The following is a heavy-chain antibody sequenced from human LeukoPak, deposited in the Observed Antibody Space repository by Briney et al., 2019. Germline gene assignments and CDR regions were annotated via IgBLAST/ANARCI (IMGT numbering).Heavy chain of an antibody. J-gene: IGHJ4*02. V-gene: IGHV3-7*01. D-gene: IGHD5-24*01. Sequence: GGSLRLSCAASGFTFSSYAMSWVRQAPGKGLEWVANIKQDGSEKYYVDSVKGRFTISRDNAKNSLYLQMNSLRAEDTAVYYCASFSGRDGYNFIGYWGQGTLVTVSS. CDR1: GFTFSSYA. CDR2: IKQDGSEK. CDR3: ASFSGRDGYNFIGY.